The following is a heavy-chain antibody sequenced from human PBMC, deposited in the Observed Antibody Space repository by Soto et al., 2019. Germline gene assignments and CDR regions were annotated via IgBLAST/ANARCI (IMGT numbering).Heavy chain of an antibody. J-gene: IGHJ4*02. CDR2: TYYRSKWYN. CDR3: ARHPALSITWHNTESLYYFDY. V-gene: IGHV6-1*01. CDR1: GDSVSSNSAT. D-gene: IGHD1-1*01. Sequence: SQTLSLTCAISGDSVSSNSATWTWIRQSPSRGLEWLGRTYYRSKWYNDYTVSVKGRITINPDTSKNHFSLKLSSVTAADTAVYYCARHPALSITWHNTESLYYFDYWGQGTLVTVSS.